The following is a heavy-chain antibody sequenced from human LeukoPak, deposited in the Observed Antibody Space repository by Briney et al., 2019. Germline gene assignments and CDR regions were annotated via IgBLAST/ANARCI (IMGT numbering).Heavy chain of an antibody. D-gene: IGHD2-21*02. CDR1: GFTFSSYW. CDR2: IKQDGSEK. J-gene: IGHJ4*02. CDR3: ARGPQIAYCGGDCYSYFDH. V-gene: IGHV3-7*01. Sequence: SGGSLRLSCAASGFTFSSYWMSWVRQAPGKGLEWVANIKQDGSEKYYVDSVKGRFTISRDNAKNSLYLQMNSLRAEDTAVYYCARGPQIAYCGGDCYSYFDHWGQGTLVTVSS.